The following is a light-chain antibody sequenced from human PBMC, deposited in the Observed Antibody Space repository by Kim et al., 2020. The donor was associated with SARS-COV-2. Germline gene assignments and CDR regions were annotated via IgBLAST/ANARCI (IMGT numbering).Light chain of an antibody. V-gene: IGKV3-15*01. CDR2: GAS. Sequence: EIVMTQSPATLSVSPGERVTLSCRASQSVSSNLAWYQQKPGQAPRLLIYGASTRATGIPGRFSGSGSGTEFTLTISSLQSEDFAVYYCQQYSQWPLSCGGGTKVDIK. CDR1: QSVSSN. J-gene: IGKJ4*01. CDR3: QQYSQWPLS.